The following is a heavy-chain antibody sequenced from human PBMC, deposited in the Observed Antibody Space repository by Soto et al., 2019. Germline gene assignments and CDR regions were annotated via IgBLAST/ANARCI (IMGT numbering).Heavy chain of an antibody. CDR1: GAIFSSFP. CDR3: ARVGSRDAYNYGLDY. J-gene: IGHJ4*02. V-gene: IGHV1-69*01. CDR2: VIPVSATT. Sequence: QVQLVQSGAEVKKPGSSVKVSCRASGAIFSSFPISWVRQAPRQGLEWMGGVIPVSATTRYAQKFQGRVNITAIDTAGIGYMELRSLTSEDTAMYYCARVGSRDAYNYGLDYWGQGTLVTVSS. D-gene: IGHD1-1*01.